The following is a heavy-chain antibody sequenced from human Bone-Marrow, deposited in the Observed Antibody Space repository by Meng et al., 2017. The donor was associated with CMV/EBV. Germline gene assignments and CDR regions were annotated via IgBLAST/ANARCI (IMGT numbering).Heavy chain of an antibody. V-gene: IGHV1-8*03. J-gene: IGHJ6*02. Sequence: ASVKVSCKASGYTFTSYDINWVRQATGQGLEWMGWMNPNSGNTGYAQKFQGRVTITRNTSISTAYMELSSLRSEDTAVYYCARAGSHDFWSGYLSYYYYYAMDVWGLGTTVTVSS. CDR1: GYTFTSYD. D-gene: IGHD3-3*01. CDR3: ARAGSHDFWSGYLSYYYYYAMDV. CDR2: MNPNSGNT.